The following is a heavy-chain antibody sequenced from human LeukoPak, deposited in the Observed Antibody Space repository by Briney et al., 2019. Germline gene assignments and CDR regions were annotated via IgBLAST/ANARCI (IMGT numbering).Heavy chain of an antibody. CDR3: AGMAGTYQPMVY. V-gene: IGHV3-48*04. Sequence: GGSLRLSCAASGFTFSTYNMNWVRQAPGKGLEWISYISSSGTIYYGDSVKGRFTISRDNAENSLYLQMNSLRAEDTAVYYCAGMAGTYQPMVYWGQGTVVTVS. D-gene: IGHD2-2*01. J-gene: IGHJ4*02. CDR1: GFTFSTYN. CDR2: ISSSGTI.